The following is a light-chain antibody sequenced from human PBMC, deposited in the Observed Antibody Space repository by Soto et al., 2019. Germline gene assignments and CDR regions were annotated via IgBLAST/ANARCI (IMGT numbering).Light chain of an antibody. J-gene: IGKJ1*01. Sequence: LVLTQSPGTLSVSPGERVTLSCCASQSVHSRYLSWYQQKVGQAPRLLIFATSRRATGIPDRFSGSGSGTDFTLTISRLEPEDFAVYYCQQLDDSQWTFGQGTKVEI. V-gene: IGKV3-20*01. CDR1: QSVHSRY. CDR3: QQLDDSQWT. CDR2: ATS.